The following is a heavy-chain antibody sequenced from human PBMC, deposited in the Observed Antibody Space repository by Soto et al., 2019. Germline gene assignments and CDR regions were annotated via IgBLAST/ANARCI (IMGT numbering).Heavy chain of an antibody. J-gene: IGHJ5*02. D-gene: IGHD2-15*01. CDR3: ARLSFPGSSMGGSWAIDP. CDR2: ISSSSSTI. Sequence: GSLRLSCAASGFTFSSYSMNWVRQAPGKGLEWVSYISSSSSTIYYADSVKGRFTISRDNAKNSLYLQMNSLRAEDTAVYYCARLSFPGSSMGGSWAIDPWGQGTLVTVSS. V-gene: IGHV3-48*01. CDR1: GFTFSSYS.